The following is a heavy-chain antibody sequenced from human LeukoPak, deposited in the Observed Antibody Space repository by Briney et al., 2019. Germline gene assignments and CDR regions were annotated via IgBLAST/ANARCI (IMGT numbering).Heavy chain of an antibody. D-gene: IGHD6-19*01. V-gene: IGHV3-30-3*01. CDR1: GFTFSSYA. Sequence: GRSLRLSCAASGFTFSSYAMHWVRQAPGKGLEWVVVISYDGSNKYYADSVKGRFTISRDNSKNTLYLQMNSLRAEDTAVYYCASPQQCWGQGTLVTVSS. CDR3: ASPQQC. J-gene: IGHJ4*02. CDR2: ISYDGSNK.